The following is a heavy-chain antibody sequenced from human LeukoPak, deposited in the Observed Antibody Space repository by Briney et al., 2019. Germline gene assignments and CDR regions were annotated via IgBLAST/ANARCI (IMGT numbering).Heavy chain of an antibody. CDR2: LNQDGSEK. D-gene: IGHD1-1*01. V-gene: IGHV3-7*01. J-gene: IGHJ4*02. Sequence: GGSLRLSCAASGFTFSSHWMAWDRQAPGKGLEWVASLNQDGSEKSYVDSVRGRFTISRDNAKNSLCLEMSSLRVEDTAVYYCARVPNSAGDYWGQGTLVTVSS. CDR3: ARVPNSAGDY. CDR1: GFTFSSHW.